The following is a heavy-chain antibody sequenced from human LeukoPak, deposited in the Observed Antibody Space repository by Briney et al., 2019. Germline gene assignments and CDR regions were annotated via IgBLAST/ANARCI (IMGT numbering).Heavy chain of an antibody. V-gene: IGHV4-59*01. Sequence: SETLSLTCSVSGPSTGHFYWNWIRQPPGKGLEWIGYMHNSGSSKHSPSLKSRVTISIDTSKNQFYLQLTSVTTADTALYYCARSAEWLRNAFDIWGQGTMVSVSS. CDR3: ARSAEWLRNAFDI. CDR2: MHNSGSS. D-gene: IGHD5-12*01. CDR1: GPSTGHFY. J-gene: IGHJ3*02.